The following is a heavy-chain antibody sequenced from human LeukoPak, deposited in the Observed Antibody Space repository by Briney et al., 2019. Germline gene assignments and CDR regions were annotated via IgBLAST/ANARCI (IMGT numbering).Heavy chain of an antibody. CDR3: AKDWAGSDRRYYFDN. CDR2: IWYGGSNK. V-gene: IGHV3-33*06. CDR1: GFTFSSYG. J-gene: IGHJ4*02. D-gene: IGHD3-22*01. Sequence: PGRSLRLSCAASGFTFSSYGMHWVRQAPGKGLEWVAVIWYGGSNKYYADSVKGRFTISRDNSKNTLYLQMNSLRAEDTAVYYCAKDWAGSDRRYYFDNWGQGTLVTVSS.